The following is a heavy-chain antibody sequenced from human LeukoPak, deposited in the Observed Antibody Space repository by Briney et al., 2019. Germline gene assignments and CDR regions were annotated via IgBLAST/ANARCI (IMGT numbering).Heavy chain of an antibody. J-gene: IGHJ4*02. CDR2: IYSGGGT. D-gene: IGHD3-22*01. V-gene: IGHV3-53*01. CDR1: GFTVSSNY. CDR3: AREGSGYYYFDY. Sequence: GGSLRLSCAASGFTVSSNYMSWVRQAPGKGLEWVSVIYSGGGTYYADSVKGRFTISRDNSKNTLYLQMNSLRAEDTAVYYCAREGSGYYYFDYWGQGTLVTVSS.